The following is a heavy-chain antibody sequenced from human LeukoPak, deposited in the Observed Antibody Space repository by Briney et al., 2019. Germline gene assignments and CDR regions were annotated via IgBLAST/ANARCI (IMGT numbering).Heavy chain of an antibody. V-gene: IGHV1-8*01. CDR2: MNPNSGNT. CDR1: GYTFTSYD. CDR3: ARGPVEAVFGVSTED. D-gene: IGHD3-10*02. Sequence: ASVKVSCKASGYTFTSYDINWVRQATGQGLEWMGWMNPNSGNTGYAQKFQGRVSMTSDTSISTAYMELSSLRSEDTAVYYCARGPVEAVFGVSTEDWGKGTTVTVS. J-gene: IGHJ6*03.